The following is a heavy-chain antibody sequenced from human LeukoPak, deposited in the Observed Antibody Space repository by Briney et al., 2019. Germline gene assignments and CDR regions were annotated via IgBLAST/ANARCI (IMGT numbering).Heavy chain of an antibody. CDR3: ARHSYTMVRGVRNAFDI. J-gene: IGHJ3*02. CDR2: IYTSGST. CDR1: GGSISSGSYY. Sequence: PSETLSLTCTVSGGSISSGSYYWSWIRQPAGKGLEWIGRIYTSGSTNYNPSLKSRVTISVDTSKNQFSLKLSSVTAADTAVYYCARHSYTMVRGVRNAFDIWGQGTMVTVSS. D-gene: IGHD3-10*01. V-gene: IGHV4-61*02.